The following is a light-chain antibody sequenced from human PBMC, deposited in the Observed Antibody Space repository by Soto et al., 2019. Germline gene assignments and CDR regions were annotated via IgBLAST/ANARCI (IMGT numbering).Light chain of an antibody. CDR2: DAS. CDR1: QDISNY. Sequence: DIQMTQSPSSLSASVGDRVTITCQATQDISNYLNWYQQKPGKAPKLLIYDASNLQTGVPSRFSAYRSETDFTFTISSLQPDDFATYYCQQYMSYSFGQGTKVDIK. CDR3: QQYMSYS. V-gene: IGKV1-33*01. J-gene: IGKJ1*01.